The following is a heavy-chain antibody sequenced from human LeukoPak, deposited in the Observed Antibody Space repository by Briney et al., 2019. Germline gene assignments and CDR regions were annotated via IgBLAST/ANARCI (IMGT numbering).Heavy chain of an antibody. Sequence: PSETLSLTCTVSGGSISSYYWSWIRQPAGTALEWIGRIYTSGTITYNPSLKSRVTMSVDTSKNQFSLKLSSVTAADTAVYYCARRGIAAAGLFHYYYYYMDVWGKGTTVTISS. CDR3: ARRGIAAAGLFHYYYYYMDV. V-gene: IGHV4-4*07. J-gene: IGHJ6*03. CDR2: IYTSGTI. CDR1: GGSISSYY. D-gene: IGHD6-13*01.